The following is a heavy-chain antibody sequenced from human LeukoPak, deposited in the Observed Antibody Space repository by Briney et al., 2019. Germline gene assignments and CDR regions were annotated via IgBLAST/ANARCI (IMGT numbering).Heavy chain of an antibody. CDR2: NSTSGRAT. CDR1: GFAFSTYA. Sequence: GGSLRLSCAASGFAFSTYAMTWVRQAAEKGLQCVSTNSTSGRATYYADSVEGRFTISRDNSKNTLYLQMNSLRADDTAVYYCAKARGSSVYEQFDYWGQGTQVTVSP. D-gene: IGHD5/OR15-5a*01. V-gene: IGHV3-23*01. CDR3: AKARGSSVYEQFDY. J-gene: IGHJ4*02.